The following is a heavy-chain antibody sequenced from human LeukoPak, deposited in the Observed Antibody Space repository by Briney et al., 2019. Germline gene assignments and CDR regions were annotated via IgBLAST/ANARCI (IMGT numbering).Heavy chain of an antibody. CDR3: ARDPLCGRTAGCYFEDWFDP. V-gene: IGHV3-20*04. J-gene: IGHJ5*02. CDR2: ITGNGDET. Sequence: PGGSLRLSCAPSGFTFDDYDMRWVRQVPGEGLEWGSGITGNGDETGYADSVKGRFSLSRDTIKNSLYLQMSSLRAEDTGLYYCARDPLCGRTAGCYFEDWFDPWGPGTLVTVSS. D-gene: IGHD2-15*01. CDR1: GFTFDDYD.